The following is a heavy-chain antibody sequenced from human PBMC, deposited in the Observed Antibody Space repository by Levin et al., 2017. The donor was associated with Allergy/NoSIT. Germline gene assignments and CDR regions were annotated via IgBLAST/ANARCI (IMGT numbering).Heavy chain of an antibody. J-gene: IGHJ3*02. CDR3: ARLPAYEPLDAFDI. CDR1: GGSISSYY. Sequence: SETLSLTCTVSGGSISSYYWSWIRQPPGKGLEWIGYIYYSGSTNYNPSLKSRVTISVDTSKNQFSLKLSSVTAADTAVYYCARLPAYEPLDAFDIWGQGTMVTVSS. D-gene: IGHD3-22*01. V-gene: IGHV4-59*08. CDR2: IYYSGST.